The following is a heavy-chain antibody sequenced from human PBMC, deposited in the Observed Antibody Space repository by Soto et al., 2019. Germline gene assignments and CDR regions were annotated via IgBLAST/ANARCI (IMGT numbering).Heavy chain of an antibody. CDR1: GYAFTTYG. CDR3: ARGRYGEY. D-gene: IGHD3-10*01. CDR2: ISDHNGNT. J-gene: IGHJ4*02. Sequence: QVHLVQSGAEVKKPGASVKVSCKGSGYAFTTYGITWVRQAPGQGREWRGWISDHNGNTNYAQKLQGRVTVTRDTSASTAYMELRSLRSDDTAEYYCARGRYGEYWGQGAMVTVSS. V-gene: IGHV1-18*01.